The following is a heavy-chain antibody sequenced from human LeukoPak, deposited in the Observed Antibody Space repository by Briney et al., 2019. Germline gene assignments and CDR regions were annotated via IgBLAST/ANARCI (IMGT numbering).Heavy chain of an antibody. CDR3: ARGLN. Sequence: SETLSLTCAVSGDAPTGSIYYCGGRSDTPGKGLEWIGSIYYSGSTYYTPSLKSRVTISVDTSKNQFSLKLSSVTAADTAVYYCARGLNWGQGTLVTVSS. CDR2: IYYSGST. CDR1: GDAPTGSIYY. D-gene: IGHD3-22*01. J-gene: IGHJ4*02. V-gene: IGHV4-39*01.